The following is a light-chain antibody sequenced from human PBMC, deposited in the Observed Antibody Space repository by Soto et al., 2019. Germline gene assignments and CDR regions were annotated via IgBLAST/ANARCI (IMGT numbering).Light chain of an antibody. CDR3: QSYDTGLSGPVV. CDR2: GNT. Sequence: QLVLTQPPSLSGAPGQNIIISRTGGGSNIGAGFDVHWYQQLPGTAPKLLIYGNTNRPSGVPDRFSGSKSGTSASLVITGLQAEDEADYYCQSYDTGLSGPVVFGGGTKLTVL. V-gene: IGLV1-40*01. CDR1: GSNIGAGFD. J-gene: IGLJ2*01.